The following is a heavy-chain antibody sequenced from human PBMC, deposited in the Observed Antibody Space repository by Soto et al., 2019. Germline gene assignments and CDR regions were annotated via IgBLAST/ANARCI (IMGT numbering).Heavy chain of an antibody. J-gene: IGHJ4*02. CDR1: GGSISSYY. V-gene: IGHV4-4*07. CDR2: IYTSGST. D-gene: IGHD6-19*01. Sequence: SETLSLTCTVSGGSISSYYWSWIRQPAGKGLEWMGRIYTSGSTNYNPSLKSRVNMSVDTYKNQFSLRLSSVTAADTAVYYCERDRAVAGLDYWGQGTLVTVS. CDR3: ERDRAVAGLDY.